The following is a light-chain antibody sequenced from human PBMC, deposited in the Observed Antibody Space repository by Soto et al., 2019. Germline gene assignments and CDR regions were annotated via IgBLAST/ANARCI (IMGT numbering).Light chain of an antibody. J-gene: IGLJ3*02. CDR3: STWDDSLNGWV. CDR1: ISNIGKDT. Sequence: QSVLTQPPSVSGNPGLRVNISCSGGISNIGKDTVNWYQQLPGTAPKLLMFNDDKRPSGVPDRFSGSRSGTSASLAISGLQSDDEAVYFCSTWDDSLNGWVFGGGTKLTVL. V-gene: IGLV1-44*01. CDR2: NDD.